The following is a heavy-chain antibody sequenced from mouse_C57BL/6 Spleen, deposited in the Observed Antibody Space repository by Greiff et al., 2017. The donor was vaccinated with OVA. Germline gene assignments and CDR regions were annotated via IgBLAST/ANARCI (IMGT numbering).Heavy chain of an antibody. J-gene: IGHJ2*01. CDR3: ARWGDYAFDY. D-gene: IGHD2-4*01. CDR2: IYPRSGNT. CDR1: GYTFTSYG. V-gene: IGHV1-81*01. Sequence: QVQLQQSGAELARPGASVKLSCKASGYTFTSYGISWVKQRPGQGLEWIGEIYPRSGNTYYNEKFKGKATLTADKSSSTAYMDLRSLTSEDSSVYFSARWGDYAFDYWGQGTTLTVSS.